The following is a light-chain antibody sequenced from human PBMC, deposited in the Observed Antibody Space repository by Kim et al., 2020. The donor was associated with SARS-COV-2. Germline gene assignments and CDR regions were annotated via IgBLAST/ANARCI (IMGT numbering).Light chain of an antibody. CDR3: QQYNRYALT. J-gene: IGKJ4*01. V-gene: IGKV1-5*01. CDR2: DDS. CDR1: QSLSRW. Sequence: AVRDRFTLTCRASQSLSRWLAWYQQQPGRSPKLLIHDDSSLASVVPSRFSGSGSGTGFTLTTSGLPSDDFATYYFQQYNRYALTFGGGTKVDIK.